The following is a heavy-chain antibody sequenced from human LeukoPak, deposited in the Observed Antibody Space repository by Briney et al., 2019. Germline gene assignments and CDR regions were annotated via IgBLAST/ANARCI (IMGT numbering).Heavy chain of an antibody. J-gene: IGHJ4*02. CDR3: ARGAIGAAAAGTGSDY. D-gene: IGHD6-13*01. Sequence: GASVKVSCKASGYTFTDYYMHWVRQAPGQGLEWMGWINPNSGGTNYAQKFQGRVTMTRDTSISTAYMELSRLRSDDTAVYYCARGAIGAAAAGTGSDYWGQGTLVTVSS. V-gene: IGHV1-2*02. CDR2: INPNSGGT. CDR1: GYTFTDYY.